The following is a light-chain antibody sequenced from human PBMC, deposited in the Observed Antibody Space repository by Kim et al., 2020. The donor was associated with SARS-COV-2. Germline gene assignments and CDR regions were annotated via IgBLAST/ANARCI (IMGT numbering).Light chain of an antibody. J-gene: IGLJ2*01. V-gene: IGLV3-19*01. CDR1: SLRSYY. CDR2: GKN. Sequence: SSELTQDPAVSAALGQTVRITCQGDSLRSYYASWYQQKPGQAPVLVIHGKNNRPSGIPDRFSGSSSGNTASLTITGAQAEDEADYYCNSRDSSGNHLVFG. CDR3: NSRDSSGNHLV.